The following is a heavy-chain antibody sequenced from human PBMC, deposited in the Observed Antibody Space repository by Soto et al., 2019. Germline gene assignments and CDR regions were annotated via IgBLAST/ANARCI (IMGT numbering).Heavy chain of an antibody. Sequence: GGSLRLSCAVSGFTFSSYWMSWVRQAPGKGLEWVATIKQDESEKYYVGSVKGRFTVCRDNAENSLYLQMNSLRAEDTAIYYCARGDYFDRRFDYWGQGTLATVSS. V-gene: IGHV3-7*03. CDR1: GFTFSSYW. J-gene: IGHJ4*02. CDR2: IKQDESEK. CDR3: ARGDYFDRRFDY. D-gene: IGHD3-22*01.